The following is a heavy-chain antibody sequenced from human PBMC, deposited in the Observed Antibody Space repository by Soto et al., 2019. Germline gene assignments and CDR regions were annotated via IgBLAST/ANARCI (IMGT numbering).Heavy chain of an antibody. CDR3: ASSYGSGYRAFDY. Sequence: QVQLVQSGAEVKRPGSSVKVSCKASGDTFNFYSINWLRQAHGVGLEWMGRVNPIVSMSNYAQKFQGRVTMTADKSTSTAYMELSSLRSEDTAIYYCASSYGSGYRAFDYWGQGALVTVSS. CDR2: VNPIVSMS. V-gene: IGHV1-69*02. CDR1: GDTFNFYS. D-gene: IGHD3-10*01. J-gene: IGHJ4*02.